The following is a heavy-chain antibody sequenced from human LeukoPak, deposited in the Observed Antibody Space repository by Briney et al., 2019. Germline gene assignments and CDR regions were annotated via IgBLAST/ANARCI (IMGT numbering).Heavy chain of an antibody. Sequence: GGSLRLSCAASGFTFSSYAMSWVRQAPGKGLEWVSAISGSGGSTYYADSVKGRFTISRDNSKNTLYLQMNSLRAKDTAVYYCARAPTRGTMIVVVTVDYWGQGTLVTVSS. CDR2: ISGSGGST. CDR1: GFTFSSYA. D-gene: IGHD3-22*01. V-gene: IGHV3-23*01. J-gene: IGHJ4*02. CDR3: ARAPTRGTMIVVVTVDY.